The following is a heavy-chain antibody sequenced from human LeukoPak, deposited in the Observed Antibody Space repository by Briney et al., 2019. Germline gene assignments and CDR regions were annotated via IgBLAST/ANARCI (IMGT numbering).Heavy chain of an antibody. CDR1: GFTFSSYG. D-gene: IGHD3-10*01. J-gene: IGHJ4*02. Sequence: PGGSLRLSCAASGFTFSSYGMHWVRRAPGKGLEWVAFIRYDGSNKYYADSVKGRFTISRDNSKNTLYLQMNSLRAEDTAVYYCAKERYYYGSGSYGDYWGQGTLVTVSS. CDR3: AKERYYYGSGSYGDY. CDR2: IRYDGSNK. V-gene: IGHV3-30*02.